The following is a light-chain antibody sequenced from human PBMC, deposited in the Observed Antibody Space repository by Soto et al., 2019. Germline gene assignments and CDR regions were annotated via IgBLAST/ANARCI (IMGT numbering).Light chain of an antibody. CDR2: NNN. J-gene: IGLJ2*01. Sequence: QYVVTQPPSASGTPGQRVTISCSGSSSNIGSNIVNWYQQLPGPAPKLLIFNNNQRPSGVPDRFSGSKSGTSASLAISGLQFEDEAVYYCAAWDDSLTGVIFGGGTKLTVL. CDR1: SSNIGSNI. V-gene: IGLV1-44*01. CDR3: AAWDDSLTGVI.